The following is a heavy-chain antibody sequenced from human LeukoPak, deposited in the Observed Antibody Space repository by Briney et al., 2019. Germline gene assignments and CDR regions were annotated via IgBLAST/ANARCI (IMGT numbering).Heavy chain of an antibody. CDR1: GFTFSSYW. V-gene: IGHV3-23*01. J-gene: IGHJ4*02. Sequence: AGGSLRLSCAASGFTFSSYWMHWVRQAPGKGLEWVSGISGSGGSTYYADSVKGRFTISRDNSKNTLYLQMNSLRAEDTAVYYCAKEVYGLAGRTQFDYWGQGTLVTVSS. CDR3: AKEVYGLAGRTQFDY. D-gene: IGHD3-10*01. CDR2: ISGSGGST.